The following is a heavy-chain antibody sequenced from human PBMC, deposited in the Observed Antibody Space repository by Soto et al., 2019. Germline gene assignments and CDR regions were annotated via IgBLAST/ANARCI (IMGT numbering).Heavy chain of an antibody. J-gene: IGHJ4*02. CDR3: VRSRATVTPLDY. D-gene: IGHD4-17*01. CDR1: GFKFEDYA. CDR2: ISWGSGSI. V-gene: IGHV3-9*01. Sequence: QLVESGGDLVQPGRSLRLSCAASGFKFEDYAMHWVRQAPGKGLEWVSSISWGSGSIGYADSVRGRFAISRDNAKKSLYLQMNSLRTEDTALYYCVRSRATVTPLDYWGQGTLVTVSS.